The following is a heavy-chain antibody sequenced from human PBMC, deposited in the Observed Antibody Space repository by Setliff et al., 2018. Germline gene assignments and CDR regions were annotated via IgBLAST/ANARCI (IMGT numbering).Heavy chain of an antibody. J-gene: IGHJ4*02. V-gene: IGHV1-18*01. CDR3: SRLVRYCTTTTCQRASGDDY. CDR1: GYTFSNYG. Sequence: ASVKVSCKASGYTFSNYGITWVRQAPGQGLEWMGWISPYSGNTYYAPELQGRVTLTTDTSTTTAYLELRSLTSDDTAVYYCSRLVRYCTTTTCQRASGDDYWGQGTLVTVSS. CDR2: ISPYSGNT. D-gene: IGHD2-8*01.